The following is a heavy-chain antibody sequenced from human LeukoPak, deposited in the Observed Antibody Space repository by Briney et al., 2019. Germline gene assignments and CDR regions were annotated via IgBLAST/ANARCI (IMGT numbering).Heavy chain of an antibody. CDR3: AKVGSGYYINWFDP. CDR2: ISGSGGDT. CDR1: GFTFSNFL. Sequence: PGGSLRLSCAASGFTFSNFLMTWVRQAPGKGPEWVSAISGSGGDTYYADSVKGRFTISRDNSKNTLYLQMNSLRAEDTAVYYCAKVGSGYYINWFDPWGQGTLVTVSS. J-gene: IGHJ5*02. V-gene: IGHV3-23*01. D-gene: IGHD3-3*01.